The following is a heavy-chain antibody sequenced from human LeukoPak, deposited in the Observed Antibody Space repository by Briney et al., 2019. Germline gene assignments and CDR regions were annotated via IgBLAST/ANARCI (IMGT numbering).Heavy chain of an antibody. CDR2: IYYSGST. D-gene: IGHD4-17*01. V-gene: IGHV4-31*03. Sequence: SETLSLTCTVSGGSISSGGYYWSWIRQHPGKGLEWIGYIYYSGSTYCNPSLKSRVTISVDTSKNQFSLKLSSVTAADTAVYYCARGADFIRSGYYYGMDVWGQGTTVTVSS. J-gene: IGHJ6*02. CDR1: GGSISSGGYY. CDR3: ARGADFIRSGYYYGMDV.